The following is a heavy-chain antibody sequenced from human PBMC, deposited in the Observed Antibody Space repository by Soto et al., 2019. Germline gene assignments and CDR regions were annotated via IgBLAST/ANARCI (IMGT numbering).Heavy chain of an antibody. J-gene: IGHJ4*02. V-gene: IGHV1-69*05. Sequence: QVQLVQSGAEVKKPGSSVKVSCKASGGTFSSYAISWVRQAPGQGLEWMGGIIPIFGTANYAQKFQGRVTTTXDXFTSTAYMELSSLRSEDTAVYDCARPARRDSGSYFYWGQGTLVTVSS. CDR2: IIPIFGTA. CDR3: ARPARRDSGSYFY. D-gene: IGHD1-26*01. CDR1: GGTFSSYA.